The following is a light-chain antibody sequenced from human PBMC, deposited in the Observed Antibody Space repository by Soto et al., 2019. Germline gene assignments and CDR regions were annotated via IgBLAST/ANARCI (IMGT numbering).Light chain of an antibody. CDR1: QSVSSN. J-gene: IGKJ4*01. CDR3: QQYGNSPLT. CDR2: AVS. Sequence: EIVMTHSPATLSVSRWEIATLSCRASQSVSSNLAWYQQKPGQAPRLLIFAVSSRATGSPDRFSGTGSGTDFTLTISRLEPEDFALYYCQQYGNSPLTVGGGTKVDIK. V-gene: IGKV3-20*01.